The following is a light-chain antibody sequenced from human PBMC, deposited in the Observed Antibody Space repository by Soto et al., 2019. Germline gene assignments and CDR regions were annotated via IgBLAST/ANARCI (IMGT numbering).Light chain of an antibody. CDR2: NNN. CDR3: EAWYDSLNGYV. Sequence: QSVLTQPPSASGTPGQRVTISCSGGSSNIGTNAVNWYQQLPGTAPKLLIYNNNQRPSGVPDRFSGSKSGTSASLAISGLQSEDEADYYCEAWYDSLNGYVFGTGTKVTVL. CDR1: SSNIGTNA. J-gene: IGLJ1*01. V-gene: IGLV1-44*01.